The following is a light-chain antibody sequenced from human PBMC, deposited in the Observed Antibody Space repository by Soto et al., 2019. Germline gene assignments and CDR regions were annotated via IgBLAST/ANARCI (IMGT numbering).Light chain of an antibody. J-gene: IGKJ1*01. CDR3: HQYDNWPRT. CDR1: QSVSSN. V-gene: IGKV3-15*01. Sequence: EIVLTQSPATLSLSPGERATLSCRASQSVSSNLAWYQQKPGQAPRLLIYAASARATGIPARFSGSGSGTEFTLTISGLQSEDFAVYYCHQYDNWPRTFGQGTKVDIK. CDR2: AAS.